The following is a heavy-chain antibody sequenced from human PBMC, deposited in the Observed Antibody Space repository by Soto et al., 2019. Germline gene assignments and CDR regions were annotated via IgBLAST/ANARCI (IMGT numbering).Heavy chain of an antibody. Sequence: QVQLVQSGAEVKKPGASAKVSCKASGYTFTSYDIIWVRQATGQGLEWMGWMNPSTGNTDSAEKFQGRLTMTRKTSISTVYMELSSLSFEDTAVYYCARGRIIVAGGFDPWGQGTLVTVSS. CDR3: ARGRIIVAGGFDP. V-gene: IGHV1-8*01. CDR1: GYTFTSYD. CDR2: MNPSTGNT. J-gene: IGHJ5*02. D-gene: IGHD6-19*01.